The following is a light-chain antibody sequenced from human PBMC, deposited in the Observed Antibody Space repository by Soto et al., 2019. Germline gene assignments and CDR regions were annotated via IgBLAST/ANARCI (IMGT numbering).Light chain of an antibody. CDR3: QQSYSTLPIT. J-gene: IGKJ5*01. CDR1: QSISGY. Sequence: DIQMTQSPSSLSASVGDRVTITCRTSQSISGYLNWYRHKPGKAPTLLIYAASTLQSGVPSRFSGSRSGTDFTLTISNLXPEDFATYYCQQSYSTLPITFGQGTRLEIK. CDR2: AAS. V-gene: IGKV1-39*01.